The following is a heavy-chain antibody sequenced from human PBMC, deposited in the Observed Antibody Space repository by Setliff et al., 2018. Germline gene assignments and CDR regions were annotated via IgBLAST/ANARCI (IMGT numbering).Heavy chain of an antibody. CDR2: ISGSGGST. Sequence: GGSLRLSCAASGFTFSSYAMSWVRQAPGKGLEWVSAISGSGGSTYYADSVKGRFTISRDNSKNTLYLQMNSLRAEDTAVYYCAKNGFGVVVGVPTVIDIPNPLQSLPWG. CDR1: GFTFSSYA. CDR3: AKNGFGVVVGVPTVIDIPNPLQSLP. J-gene: IGHJ5*02. D-gene: IGHD2-2*01. V-gene: IGHV3-23*01.